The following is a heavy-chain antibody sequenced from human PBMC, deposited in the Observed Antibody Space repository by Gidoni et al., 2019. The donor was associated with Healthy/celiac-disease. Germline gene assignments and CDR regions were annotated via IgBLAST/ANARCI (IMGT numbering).Heavy chain of an antibody. CDR2: IYYSGST. V-gene: IGHV4-31*03. CDR1: GGSISSGGYS. D-gene: IGHD3-3*01. J-gene: IGHJ5*02. Sequence: QVQLQESGPGLVKPSQTLSLTCTVSGGSISSGGYSWSWIRQHPGKGLEWIGYIYYSGSTYYNPSLKSRVTISVDTSKNQFSLKLSSVTAADTAVYYCARDRTVYDFWSGYYTGGWFDPWGQGTLVTVSS. CDR3: ARDRTVYDFWSGYYTGGWFDP.